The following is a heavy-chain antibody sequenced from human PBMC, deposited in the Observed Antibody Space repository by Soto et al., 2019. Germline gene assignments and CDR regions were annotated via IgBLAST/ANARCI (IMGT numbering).Heavy chain of an antibody. D-gene: IGHD3-16*01. V-gene: IGHV4-34*01. Sequence: SETLSLTCAVYGGSFSGYYWSWLRQPPGKGLEWIGEINQSGSTNYNPSLKSRVTISIDTSKNQFSLKVSSVTAADTAVYYCARGLNYVVYWGQGTLVTVSA. J-gene: IGHJ4*02. CDR3: ARGLNYVVY. CDR1: GGSFSGYY. CDR2: INQSGST.